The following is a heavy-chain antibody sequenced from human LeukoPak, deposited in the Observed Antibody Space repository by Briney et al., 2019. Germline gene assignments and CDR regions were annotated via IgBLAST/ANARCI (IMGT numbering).Heavy chain of an antibody. CDR2: INPNSGGT. CDR1: GGTFSSYA. D-gene: IGHD6-13*01. J-gene: IGHJ6*02. CDR3: ARDLRQQLVRDYYYGMDV. V-gene: IGHV1-2*02. Sequence: ASVKVSCKASGGTFSSYAISWVRQAPGQGLEWMGWINPNSGGTNYAQKFQGRVTMTRDTSISTAYMELSRLRSDDTAVSYCARDLRQQLVRDYYYGMDVWGQGTTVTVSS.